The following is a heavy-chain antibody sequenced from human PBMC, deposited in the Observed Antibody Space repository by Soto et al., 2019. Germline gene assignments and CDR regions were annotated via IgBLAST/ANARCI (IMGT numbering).Heavy chain of an antibody. D-gene: IGHD3-22*01. Sequence: GGSLRLSCAASGFTFSSYSMNWVRQAPGKGLEWVSYISSSSSTIYYADSVKGRFTISRDNAKNSLYLQMNSLRDEDTAVYYCARISITMIVVAHDAFDIWDQGTMVTVSS. V-gene: IGHV3-48*02. CDR2: ISSSSSTI. CDR3: ARISITMIVVAHDAFDI. CDR1: GFTFSSYS. J-gene: IGHJ3*02.